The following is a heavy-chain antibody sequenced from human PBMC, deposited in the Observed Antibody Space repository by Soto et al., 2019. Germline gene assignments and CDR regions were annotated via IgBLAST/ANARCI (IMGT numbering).Heavy chain of an antibody. CDR1: GFTFSSYG. D-gene: IGHD3-9*01. CDR2: ISYDGSNK. CDR3: AKSYDILTGYYDY. J-gene: IGHJ4*02. V-gene: IGHV3-30*18. Sequence: GGSVRLSXAASGFTFSSYGMHWVRQAPGKGLEWVAVISYDGSNKYYADSVKGRFTISRDNSKNTLYLQMNSLRAEDTAVYYCAKSYDILTGYYDYWGQGTLVTVSS.